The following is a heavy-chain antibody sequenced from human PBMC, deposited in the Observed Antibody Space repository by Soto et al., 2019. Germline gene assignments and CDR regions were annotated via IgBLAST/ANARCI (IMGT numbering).Heavy chain of an antibody. Sequence: GGSLRLSCAASGFSFSSYAMSWVRQAPGKGLEWVSAISGSGGSTYYADSVKGRFTISRDNSKNTLYLQMNSLRAEDTAVYYCAKCTHYYGSGSYYFDYWGQGTLVTVSS. CDR1: GFSFSSYA. CDR3: AKCTHYYGSGSYYFDY. D-gene: IGHD3-10*01. CDR2: ISGSGGST. J-gene: IGHJ4*02. V-gene: IGHV3-23*01.